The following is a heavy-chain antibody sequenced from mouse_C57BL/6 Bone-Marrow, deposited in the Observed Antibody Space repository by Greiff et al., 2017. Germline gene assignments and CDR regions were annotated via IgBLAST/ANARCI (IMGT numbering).Heavy chain of an antibody. CDR2: IDPNSGGT. CDR1: GYTFTSYW. Sequence: QVQLKQPGAELVKPGASVKLSCKASGYTFTSYWMHWVKQRPGRGLEWIGRIDPNSGGTKYNEKFKSKATLTVDKPSSTAYMQLSSLTSEDSAVYDCARRRYYDYSWYFGYWGQGTTLTVSS. D-gene: IGHD2-4*01. V-gene: IGHV1-72*01. J-gene: IGHJ2*01. CDR3: ARRRYYDYSWYFGY.